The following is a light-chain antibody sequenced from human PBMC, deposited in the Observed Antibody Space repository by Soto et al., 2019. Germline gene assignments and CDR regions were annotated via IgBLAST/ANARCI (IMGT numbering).Light chain of an antibody. CDR3: QQRSNWPPIT. CDR1: QSVSSY. J-gene: IGKJ5*01. Sequence: EFVLTQSPATLSLSPGERATLSCRASQSVSSYLAWYQQKPGQAPRLLIYDTSNRATGVPARFSGSGSGTDFTLTISRLEPEDFAVYYFQQRSNWPPITFGQGTRLEIK. CDR2: DTS. V-gene: IGKV3-11*01.